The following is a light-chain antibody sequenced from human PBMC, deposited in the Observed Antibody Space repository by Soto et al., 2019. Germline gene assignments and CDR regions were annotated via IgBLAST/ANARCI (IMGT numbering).Light chain of an antibody. CDR3: QQYCSSPPIT. Sequence: EIVLTQSPGTLSLSPGERATLSCRASQSVSSSYLAWYQRKPGQAPRLLIYGASSRATGIPDRFSGSGSGTDFTLTISRLEPEDFAVYYCQQYCSSPPITFGQGTRLEIK. V-gene: IGKV3-20*01. J-gene: IGKJ5*01. CDR1: QSVSSSY. CDR2: GAS.